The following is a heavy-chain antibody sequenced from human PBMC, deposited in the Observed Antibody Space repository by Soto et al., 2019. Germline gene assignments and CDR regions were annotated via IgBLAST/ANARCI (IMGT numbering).Heavy chain of an antibody. J-gene: IGHJ2*01. D-gene: IGHD4-17*01. CDR3: ARDLATVTTYGSFDL. CDR1: GGTFSSYT. CDR2: IIPILGIA. V-gene: IGHV1-69*08. Sequence: QVQLVQSGAEVKKPGSSVKVSCKASGGTFSSYTISWVRQAPGQGLEWMGRIIPILGIANYAQKFQGRVTIXXDXSXXTPYMELSSLRSEDTDVYYCARDLATVTTYGSFDLWGRGTLVTVSS.